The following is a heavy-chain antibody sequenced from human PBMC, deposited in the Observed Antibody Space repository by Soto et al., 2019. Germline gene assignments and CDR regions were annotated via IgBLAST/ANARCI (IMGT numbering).Heavy chain of an antibody. CDR2: ISNGGSTT. V-gene: IGHV3-48*01. J-gene: IGHJ6*02. CDR1: GFTFSSYS. D-gene: IGHD1-26*01. Sequence: GGSLRLSCAASGFTFSSYSMNWVRQAPGKGLEWVSFISNGGSTTYYADSVKGRFTISRDNSKNTLYLQMNSLRAEDTAVYYCARSGATTGYYYGMNVWGQGATVTVSS. CDR3: ARSGATTGYYYGMNV.